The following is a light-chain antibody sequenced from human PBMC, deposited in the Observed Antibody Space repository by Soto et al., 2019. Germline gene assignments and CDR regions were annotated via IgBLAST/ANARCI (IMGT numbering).Light chain of an antibody. CDR3: CSYAGTLVV. CDR2: DVS. CDR1: SSDVGGYNY. J-gene: IGLJ2*01. V-gene: IGLV2-11*02. Sequence: QSALTQPRSVSGSPGQSVTISCTGTSSDVGGYNYVSWYQQHPGKAPKRMIYDVSKRPSGVPDRFSGSKSGNTASLTISGLQAEDEADYFCCSYAGTLVVFGGGTKRTVL.